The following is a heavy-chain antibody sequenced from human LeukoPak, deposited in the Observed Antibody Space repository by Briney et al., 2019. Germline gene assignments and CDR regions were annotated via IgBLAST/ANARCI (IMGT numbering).Heavy chain of an antibody. CDR2: INHSGST. CDR1: GGSFSGYY. Sequence: SETLSLTCAVYGGSFSGYYWSWIRQPPGKGLEWIGEINHSGSTNYNPSLKSRVTISVDTSKNQFSLKLSSVTAADTAVYYCASGSRFDYWGQGTLVTVSS. J-gene: IGHJ4*02. D-gene: IGHD6-13*01. V-gene: IGHV4-34*01. CDR3: ASGSRFDY.